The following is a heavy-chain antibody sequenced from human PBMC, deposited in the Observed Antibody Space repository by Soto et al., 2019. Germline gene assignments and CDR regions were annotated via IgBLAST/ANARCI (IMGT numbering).Heavy chain of an antibody. V-gene: IGHV1-69*13. CDR2: IIPIFGTA. CDR1: GGTFSSYA. J-gene: IGHJ4*02. D-gene: IGHD2-2*01. Sequence: SVKVSCKASGGTFSSYAISWVRQAPGQGLEWMGGIIPIFGTANYAQKFQGRVTITADESTSTAYMELSSLRSEDTAVYYCARDRGHYCSSTSCYVFDYWGQGTLVTVSS. CDR3: ARDRGHYCSSTSCYVFDY.